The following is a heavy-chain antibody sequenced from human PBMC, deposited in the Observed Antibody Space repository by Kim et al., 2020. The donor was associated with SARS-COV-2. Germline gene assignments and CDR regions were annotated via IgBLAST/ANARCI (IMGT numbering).Heavy chain of an antibody. CDR3: TTSGYDYKDWYFDL. D-gene: IGHD5-12*01. V-gene: IGHV3-15*01. CDR1: GFTFSNAW. J-gene: IGHJ2*01. Sequence: GGSLRLSCAASGFTFSNAWMSWVRQAPGKGLEWVGRIKSKTDGGTTDYAAPVKGRFTISRDDSKNTLYLQMNSLKTEDTAVYYCTTSGYDYKDWYFDLWGRGTLVTVSS. CDR2: IKSKTDGGTT.